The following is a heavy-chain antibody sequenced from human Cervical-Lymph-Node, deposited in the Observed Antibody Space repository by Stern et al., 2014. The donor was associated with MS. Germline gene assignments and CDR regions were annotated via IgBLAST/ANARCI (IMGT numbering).Heavy chain of an antibody. Sequence: EVQLLESGGGLVKPGGSLRLSCAASGFTFSSYSMNWVRQAPGTGLEWVSSISSSSSYIYYADSVKGRFTISRDNAKNSLYLQMNSLRAEDTAVYYCARDSVAAPFDYWGQGTLVTVSS. CDR2: ISSSSSYI. CDR1: GFTFSSYS. J-gene: IGHJ4*02. D-gene: IGHD6-19*01. CDR3: ARDSVAAPFDY. V-gene: IGHV3-21*01.